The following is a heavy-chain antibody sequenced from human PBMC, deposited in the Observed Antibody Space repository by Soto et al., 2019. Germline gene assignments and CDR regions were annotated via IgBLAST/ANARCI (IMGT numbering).Heavy chain of an antibody. CDR1: GGSFSGYY. CDR3: ARGAVGYCSGGSCYGSYYFDY. J-gene: IGHJ4*02. CDR2: INHSGST. V-gene: IGHV4-34*01. Sequence: SETLSLTCAVYGGSFSGYYWSWIRQPPGKGLEWIGEINHSGSTNYNPSLKSRVTISVDTSKNQFSLKLSSVTAADTAVYYCARGAVGYCSGGSCYGSYYFDYWGQGTLVTVSS. D-gene: IGHD2-15*01.